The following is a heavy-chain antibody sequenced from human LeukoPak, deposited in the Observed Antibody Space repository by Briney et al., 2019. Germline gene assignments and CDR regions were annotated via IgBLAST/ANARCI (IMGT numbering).Heavy chain of an antibody. CDR2: INHSGST. CDR1: GGSFSGYY. D-gene: IGHD3-10*01. V-gene: IGHV4-34*01. J-gene: IGHJ6*02. CDR3: ARGIRYYYGSGSYYPSDGMDV. Sequence: SETLSLTCAVYGGSFSGYYWSWIRQPPGKGLEWIGEINHSGSTNYNPSLKSRVTISVDTSKNQVSLKLSSVTAADTAVYYCARGIRYYYGSGSYYPSDGMDVWGQGTTVTVSS.